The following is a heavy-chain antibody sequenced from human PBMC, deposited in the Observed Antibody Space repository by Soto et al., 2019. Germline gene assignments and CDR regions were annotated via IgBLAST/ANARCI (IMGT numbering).Heavy chain of an antibody. CDR2: IYYSGST. CDR1: GGSISSGGYY. J-gene: IGHJ4*02. V-gene: IGHV4-31*03. CDR3: ARARYCTNGVCYGGGMDY. Sequence: QVQLQASGPGLVKPSQTLSLTCTVSGGSISSGGYYWSWIRQHPGKGLEWIGYIYYSGSTYYNPSLKSRVTISVDTGKNQFCLKLSSVTAADPAVYYCARARYCTNGVCYGGGMDYWGQGTLVTVSS. D-gene: IGHD2-8*01.